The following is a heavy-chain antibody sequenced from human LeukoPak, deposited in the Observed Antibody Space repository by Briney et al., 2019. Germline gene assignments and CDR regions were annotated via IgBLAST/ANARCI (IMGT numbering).Heavy chain of an antibody. CDR3: ARDWGYSGSYYYYYGMDV. D-gene: IGHD1-26*01. CDR2: IYSGGST. V-gene: IGHV3-66*01. CDR1: GFPVSSKY. Sequence: GGPLRLFCAASGFPVSSKYMSWLRQAPGKGLVWVTVIYSGGSTYHADSVKGRFTISRDNSKNTLYLQMNSLRAEDTAVYYCARDWGYSGSYYYYYGMDVWGQGTTVTVSS. J-gene: IGHJ6*02.